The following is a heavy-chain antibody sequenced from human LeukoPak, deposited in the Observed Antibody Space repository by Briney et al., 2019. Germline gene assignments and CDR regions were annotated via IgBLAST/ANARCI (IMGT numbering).Heavy chain of an antibody. D-gene: IGHD3-22*01. CDR3: ARGSTYYDSSGQVPFDY. CDR1: GFTFSSYG. CDR2: ISYDGSNK. V-gene: IGHV3-30*03. J-gene: IGHJ4*02. Sequence: GGSLRLSCAASGFTFSSYGMHWVRQAPGKGLEWVAVISYDGSNKYYADSVKGRFTISRDNAKNSLYLQMNSLRAEDTAVYYCARGSTYYDSSGQVPFDYWGQGTLVTVSS.